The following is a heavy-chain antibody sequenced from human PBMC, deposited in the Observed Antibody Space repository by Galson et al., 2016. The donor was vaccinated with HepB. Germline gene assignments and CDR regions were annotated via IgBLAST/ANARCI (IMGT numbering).Heavy chain of an antibody. CDR3: ATRLI. J-gene: IGHJ3*02. CDR2: ISSRSGAT. V-gene: IGHV3-48*02. CDR1: GFTFSTYT. Sequence: SLRLSCAASGFTFSTYTISWVRQAPGKGLEWVSYISSRSGATYYADSVKGRFTIPRDNAKNSLYLQMNSLRDEDTAVYYCATRLIRGQGTMVTISS.